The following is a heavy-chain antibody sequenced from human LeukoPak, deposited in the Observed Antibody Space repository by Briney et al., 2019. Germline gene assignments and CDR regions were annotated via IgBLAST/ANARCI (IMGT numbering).Heavy chain of an antibody. Sequence: ASVKVSYKVSGYTPTELSMHWVRQAPGKGLEWMGGFDPEDGETIYAQKFKGRVTMTEDTSTDTAYMELSRLRSEDTAVYYCATDTYYDILTGYRYGMDVWGQGTTVTVSS. V-gene: IGHV1-24*01. J-gene: IGHJ6*02. D-gene: IGHD3-9*01. CDR2: FDPEDGET. CDR1: GYTPTELS. CDR3: ATDTYYDILTGYRYGMDV.